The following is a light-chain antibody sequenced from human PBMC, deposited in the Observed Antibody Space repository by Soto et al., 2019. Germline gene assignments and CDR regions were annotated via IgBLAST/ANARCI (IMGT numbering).Light chain of an antibody. J-gene: IGKJ1*01. CDR3: LQDFNYPRT. CDR1: QDIRNE. Sequence: AVQIAQLKSYLSASVGARVTLSCRASQDIRNELGWYQQKPGKAPKLLIYAASNLHSGVPSRFSGSGSGTDFTLTISSLQPEDFATYYCLQDFNYPRTFGQGTKVDIK. V-gene: IGKV1-6*01. CDR2: AAS.